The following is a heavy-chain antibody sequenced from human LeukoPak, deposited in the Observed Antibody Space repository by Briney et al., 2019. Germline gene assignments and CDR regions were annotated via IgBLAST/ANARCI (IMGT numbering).Heavy chain of an antibody. D-gene: IGHD2-15*01. CDR2: INPSGGST. V-gene: IGHV1-46*01. Sequence: ASVKVSCKASGYTFTSYYMHWVRQAPGQGLEWMGIINPSGGSTSYAQKFQGRVTVTTDTSTSTAYMELRSLTYGDTAVYYCARAGYCGDGGCRGGSAFDVWGQGTMVTVSS. CDR3: ARAGYCGDGGCRGGSAFDV. CDR1: GYTFTSYY. J-gene: IGHJ3*01.